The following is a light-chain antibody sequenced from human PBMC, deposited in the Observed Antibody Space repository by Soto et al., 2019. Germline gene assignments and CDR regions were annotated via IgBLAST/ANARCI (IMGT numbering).Light chain of an antibody. CDR1: NSDVGGYNW. CDR2: EVT. Sequence: QYVLTQPASVSGSPRQSITISCTGSNSDVGGYNWVSWYQQHPGKAPKLIIYEVTNRPSGVSNRFSGSKSGNTASLTISGLQAEDEADYYCSSYTSGNTLLFGGGTKLTVL. CDR3: SSYTSGNTLL. J-gene: IGLJ2*01. V-gene: IGLV2-14*01.